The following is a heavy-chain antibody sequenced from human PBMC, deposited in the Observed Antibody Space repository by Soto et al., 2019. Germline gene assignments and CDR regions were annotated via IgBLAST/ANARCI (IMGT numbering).Heavy chain of an antibody. V-gene: IGHV3-21*01. J-gene: IGHJ5*02. Sequence: GGSLRLSCAASGFAFQTYTMEWLRQPPGKGLEWVSSITISGNYIYYADSVKGRFTISRDNGRNSVYLQMNSLRAEDTAVYYCAKVGVLRTNFRWFDLWGQGTLVTVSS. D-gene: IGHD2-8*01. CDR2: ITISGNYI. CDR3: AKVGVLRTNFRWFDL. CDR1: GFAFQTYT.